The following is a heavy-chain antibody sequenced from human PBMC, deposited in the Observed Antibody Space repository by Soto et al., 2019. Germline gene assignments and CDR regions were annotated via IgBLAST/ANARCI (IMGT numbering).Heavy chain of an antibody. J-gene: IGHJ4*02. CDR3: ARTSYGSGSYYNGYFDY. CDR1: GGTFSSYA. CDR2: IIPIFGTA. V-gene: IGHV1-69*13. Sequence: SVKVSCKASGGTFSSYAISWVRQAPGQGLEWMGGIIPIFGTANYAQKFQGRVTITADESTSTAYMELSSLRSEDTAVYYCARTSYGSGSYYNGYFDYWGQGTLVTVSS. D-gene: IGHD3-10*01.